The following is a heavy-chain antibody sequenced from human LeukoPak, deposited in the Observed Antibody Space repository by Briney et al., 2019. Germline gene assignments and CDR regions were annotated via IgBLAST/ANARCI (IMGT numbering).Heavy chain of an antibody. Sequence: SETLSLTCTVSGGSISSGDYYWSWIRQPPGKGLEWIGYIYYSGSTYYNPSLKSRVTISVDTSKNQFSLKLSSVTAADTAVYYCARGAWGEDIVVVPAAIWEPLFDYWGQGTLVTSPQ. V-gene: IGHV4-30-4*08. D-gene: IGHD2-2*01. CDR3: ARGAWGEDIVVVPAAIWEPLFDY. CDR2: IYYSGST. CDR1: GGSISSGDYY. J-gene: IGHJ4*02.